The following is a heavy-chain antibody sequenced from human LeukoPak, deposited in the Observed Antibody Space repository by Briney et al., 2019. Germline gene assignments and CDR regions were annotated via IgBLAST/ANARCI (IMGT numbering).Heavy chain of an antibody. CDR3: AKPARTDYVDY. V-gene: IGHV3-30*18. J-gene: IGHJ4*02. D-gene: IGHD1-14*01. CDR1: GFTFSSSG. Sequence: PGGSLRLSCAASGFTFSSSGMHWVRQAPGKGLEWVAVISYDGSNKYYADSVKGRFTISRDNSKNTLYLQMNSLRAEDTAVYYCAKPARTDYVDYWGQGTLVTVST. CDR2: ISYDGSNK.